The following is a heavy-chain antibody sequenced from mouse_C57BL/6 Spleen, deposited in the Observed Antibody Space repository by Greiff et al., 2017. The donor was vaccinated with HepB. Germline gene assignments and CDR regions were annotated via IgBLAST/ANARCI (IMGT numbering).Heavy chain of an antibody. CDR2: ISYDGSN. D-gene: IGHD1-1*01. V-gene: IGHV3-6*01. Sequence: EVQVVESGPGLVKPSQSLSLTCSVTGYSITSGYYWNWIRQFPGNKLEWMGYISYDGSNNYNPSLKNRISITRDTSKNQFFLKLNSVTTEDTATYYCARHPYYYEYYFDYWGQGTTLTVSS. J-gene: IGHJ2*01. CDR1: GYSITSGYY. CDR3: ARHPYYYEYYFDY.